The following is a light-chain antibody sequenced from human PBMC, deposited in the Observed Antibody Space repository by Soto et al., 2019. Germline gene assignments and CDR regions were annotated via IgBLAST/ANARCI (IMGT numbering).Light chain of an antibody. CDR1: QSISSY. Sequence: EIVLTQSPATLSLSPGERTTLSCRASQSISSYLAWYQQKPGQAPRLLIYDASKRATGIPARFSGSGSGTDFTLTISSLEPEDFAVYYCQQRSNWGLTFXGGTKVDIK. V-gene: IGKV3-11*01. CDR3: QQRSNWGLT. CDR2: DAS. J-gene: IGKJ4*01.